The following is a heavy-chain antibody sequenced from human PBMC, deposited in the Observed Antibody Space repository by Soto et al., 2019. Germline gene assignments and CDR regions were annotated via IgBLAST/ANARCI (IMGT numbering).Heavy chain of an antibody. D-gene: IGHD6-13*01. CDR1: GYTFTGYY. Sequence: ASVKVSCKASGYTFTGYYMHWVRQAPGQGLEWMGWISAYNGNTNYAQKLQGRVTMTTDTSTSTAYMELRSLRSDDTAVYYCAREGGIAAAGVYYFDYWGQGTLVTVSS. V-gene: IGHV1-18*04. CDR2: ISAYNGNT. CDR3: AREGGIAAAGVYYFDY. J-gene: IGHJ4*02.